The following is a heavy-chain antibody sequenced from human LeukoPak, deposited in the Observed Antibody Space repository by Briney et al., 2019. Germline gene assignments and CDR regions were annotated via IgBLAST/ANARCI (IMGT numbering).Heavy chain of an antibody. J-gene: IGHJ3*02. D-gene: IGHD3-3*01. CDR2: INPSGGST. CDR3: ARDYDFWSGRDAFDI. V-gene: IGHV1-46*01. Sequence: ASVKVSCKSSGYTFTSYYMHWVRQAPGQGLEWMGIINPSGGSTSYAQKFQGRVTMTRDTSTSTVYMELSSLRSEDTAVYYCARDYDFWSGRDAFDIWGQGTMVTVSS. CDR1: GYTFTSYY.